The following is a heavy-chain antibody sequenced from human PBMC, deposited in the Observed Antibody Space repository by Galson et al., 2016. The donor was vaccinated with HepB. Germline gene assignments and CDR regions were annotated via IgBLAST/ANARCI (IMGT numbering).Heavy chain of an antibody. CDR2: VYPSDSDT. J-gene: IGHJ4*02. CDR3: ARHRGRELIKEIDF. Sequence: QSGAEVKKPGESLQISCTASGYRFTNYWIGWVRQMPGKGLAWMGIVYPSDSDTRYSPSFHGHVSISADKSINTAYLQWSSLLASDTAISSCARHRGRELIKEIDFWGQGTLVTVPS. CDR1: GYRFTNYW. V-gene: IGHV5-51*01. D-gene: IGHD1-26*01.